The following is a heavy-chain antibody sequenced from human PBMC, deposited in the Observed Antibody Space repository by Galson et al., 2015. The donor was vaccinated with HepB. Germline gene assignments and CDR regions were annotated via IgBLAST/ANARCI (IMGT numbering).Heavy chain of an antibody. CDR2: IYPGDFDT. V-gene: IGHV5-51*01. D-gene: IGHD2-21*01. CDR1: GYNFTTYW. Sequence: QSGAEVKKPGESLKISCKGSGYNFTTYWIGWVRQMPGKGLEWMGIIYPGDFDTRYSPSFQGQVTISADRSISTAYLQWSSLKASDTAIYYCAITGDSDSDFDYWGQGTLVTVSS. CDR3: AITGDSDSDFDY. J-gene: IGHJ4*02.